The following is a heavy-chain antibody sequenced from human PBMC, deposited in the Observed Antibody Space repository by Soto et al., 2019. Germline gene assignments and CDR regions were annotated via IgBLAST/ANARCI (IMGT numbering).Heavy chain of an antibody. D-gene: IGHD7-27*01. V-gene: IGHV3-33*01. Sequence: PGGSLRLSCAASGFTFSSFGIHWVRQAPGKGLEWVAIVWHDGSNKYYADSVKGRFTVSKDNSENTVSLQMNSLRVEDTALYFCARDRAWVFEYWGQGTLVTVSS. CDR3: ARDRAWVFEY. CDR2: VWHDGSNK. CDR1: GFTFSSFG. J-gene: IGHJ4*02.